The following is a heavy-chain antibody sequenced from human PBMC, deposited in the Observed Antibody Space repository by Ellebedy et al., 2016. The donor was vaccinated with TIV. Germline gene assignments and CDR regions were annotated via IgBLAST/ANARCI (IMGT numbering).Heavy chain of an antibody. J-gene: IGHJ4*02. CDR3: ARGKASGSHNYFDY. CDR1: GGSISSYY. V-gene: IGHV4-59*01. CDR2: IYYSGST. D-gene: IGHD3-10*01. Sequence: SETLSLTCTVSGGSISSYYWSWIRQPPGKGLEWIGYIYYSGSTNYNPSLKSRVTISVDTSKNQFSLKLSSVTAADTAVYYCARGKASGSHNYFDYWGQGTLVTVSS.